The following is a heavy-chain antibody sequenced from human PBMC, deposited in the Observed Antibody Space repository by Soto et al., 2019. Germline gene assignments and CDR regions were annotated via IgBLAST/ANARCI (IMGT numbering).Heavy chain of an antibody. J-gene: IGHJ4*02. Sequence: EVQLVESGGGLVKPGESLRLSCEASGFTFSNYNMNWIRQAPGKGLEWVSSISTRSDYIYYADSLKGRFTVSRDNAKNSLYLQMNSLSAEDTAVYYCAKDQRYDSSGFSDFDDWGQGTQVTVSS. CDR3: AKDQRYDSSGFSDFDD. V-gene: IGHV3-21*01. CDR1: GFTFSNYN. D-gene: IGHD3-22*01. CDR2: ISTRSDYI.